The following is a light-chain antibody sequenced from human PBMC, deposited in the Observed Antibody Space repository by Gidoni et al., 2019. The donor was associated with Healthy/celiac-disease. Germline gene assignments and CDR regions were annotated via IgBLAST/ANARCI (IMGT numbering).Light chain of an antibody. Sequence: EIVLTLSLGTLSLSPGERATLSCRACQSVSSSYLAWYQQKPGQAPRLLIYGASSKATGIPDRFSGSGSGTDFTLTISRLEHEDFAVYYCQQDGSSPWTFGQGTKVEIK. J-gene: IGKJ1*01. CDR2: GAS. V-gene: IGKV3-20*01. CDR3: QQDGSSPWT. CDR1: QSVSSSY.